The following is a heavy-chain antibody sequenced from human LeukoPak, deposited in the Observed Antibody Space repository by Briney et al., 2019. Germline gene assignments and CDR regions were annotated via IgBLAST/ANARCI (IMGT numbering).Heavy chain of an antibody. D-gene: IGHD3-16*01. V-gene: IGHV3-33*01. J-gene: IGHJ4*02. CDR1: GFTFSSYG. CDR3: ARGLGGYYFDY. CDR2: IWYDGSNK. Sequence: GRSLRLSCAASGFTFSSYGMHWVRQAPGKGLEWVAVIWYDGSNKHYADSVKGRFTISRDNSENTLYLQMNSLRAEDTAVYYCARGLGGYYFDYWGQGTLVTVSS.